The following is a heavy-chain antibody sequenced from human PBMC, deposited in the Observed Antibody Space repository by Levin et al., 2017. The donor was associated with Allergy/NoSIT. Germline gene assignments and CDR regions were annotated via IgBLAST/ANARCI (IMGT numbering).Heavy chain of an antibody. V-gene: IGHV3-11*05. CDR3: ARALSYCGGDCAADY. J-gene: IGHJ4*02. CDR1: GFTFSDSY. Sequence: LSLTCAASGFTFSDSYMSWIRQAPGKGLEWVSYISSSGSYTNYADSVKGRFTISRDNAKNSLYLQMNSLRAEDTAVYYCARALSYCGGDCAADYWGQGTLVTVSS. D-gene: IGHD2-21*02. CDR2: ISSSGSYT.